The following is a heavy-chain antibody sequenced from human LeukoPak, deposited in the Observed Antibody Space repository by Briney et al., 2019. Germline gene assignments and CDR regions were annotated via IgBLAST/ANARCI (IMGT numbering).Heavy chain of an antibody. CDR2: IYYSGSS. V-gene: IGHV4-59*01. CDR1: GGSISSYY. J-gene: IGHJ6*03. D-gene: IGHD4-17*01. Sequence: SETPSLTCTVSGGSISSYYWTWIRQPPGGGLEWIGYIYYSGSSTYYNPSLNSRVTISVDTSKNQFSLKLSSVTAADTAVYYCARMATTVTTAAAYYYYYYMDVWGKGTTVTVSS. CDR3: ARMATTVTTAAAYYYYYYMDV.